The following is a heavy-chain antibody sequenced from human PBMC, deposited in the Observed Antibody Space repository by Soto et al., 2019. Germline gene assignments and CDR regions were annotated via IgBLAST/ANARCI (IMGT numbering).Heavy chain of an antibody. Sequence: ASVKVSCKASGGTFSSYTISWVRQAPGQGLEWMGRIIPILGIANYAQKFQGRVTITADKSTSTAYMELSSLRSEDTAVYYCARDFKGPGPTGYSYGNTVDYWGQGTLVTVSS. J-gene: IGHJ4*02. CDR2: IIPILGIA. D-gene: IGHD5-18*01. CDR1: GGTFSSYT. CDR3: ARDFKGPGPTGYSYGNTVDY. V-gene: IGHV1-69*04.